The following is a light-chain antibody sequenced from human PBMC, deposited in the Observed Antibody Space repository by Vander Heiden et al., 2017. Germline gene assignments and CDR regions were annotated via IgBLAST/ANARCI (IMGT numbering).Light chain of an antibody. CDR1: QSISSW. CDR2: DAS. CDR3: RQDNSYPRT. J-gene: IGKJ2*01. Sequence: DIQMTQSPSTLSASVGDRVTITCRASQSISSWLAWYQQKPGKAPKLLIYDASSLESGVPSRFSGSGSATEFTLTISSLQPDDFATYYCRQDNSYPRTFGQGTKLEIK. V-gene: IGKV1-5*01.